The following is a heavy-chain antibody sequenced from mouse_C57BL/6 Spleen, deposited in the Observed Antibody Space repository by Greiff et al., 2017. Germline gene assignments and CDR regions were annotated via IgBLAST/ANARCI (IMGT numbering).Heavy chain of an antibody. CDR3: ARYRGYYAMDY. CDR1: GFTFTDYY. Sequence: EVKLVESGGGLVQPGGSLSLSCAASGFTFTDYYMSWVRQPPGKALEWLGFIRNKANGYTTEYSASLKGRFTISRDNSQSILYLQMNSLRAEDSATYYCARYRGYYAMDYWGQGTSVTVSS. J-gene: IGHJ4*01. CDR2: IRNKANGYTT. V-gene: IGHV7-3*01.